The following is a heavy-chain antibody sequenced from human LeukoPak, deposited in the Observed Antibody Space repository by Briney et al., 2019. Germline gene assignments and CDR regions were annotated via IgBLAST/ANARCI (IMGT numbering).Heavy chain of an antibody. CDR1: GGSFSGYY. CDR3: ARGYSIAAAGPSYNWFDP. V-gene: IGHV4-34*01. J-gene: IGHJ5*02. D-gene: IGHD6-13*01. Sequence: SETMSLTCAVYGGSFSGYYWSWIRQPPGKGLEWIGEINHSGSTNYSPSLKSRVTISVDTSKNQFSLKLSSVTAADTAVYYCARGYSIAAAGPSYNWFDPWGQGTLVTVSS. CDR2: INHSGST.